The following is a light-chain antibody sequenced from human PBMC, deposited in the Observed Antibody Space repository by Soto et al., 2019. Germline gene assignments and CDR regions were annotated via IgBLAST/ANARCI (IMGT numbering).Light chain of an antibody. Sequence: EIVMTQSPATLSVSPGERATVSCRASQSVSSNLAWYQQKPGQAPRLLIYGASRRATGIPDRFSGSGSGTDFILTISRLEPEDFAVYYCQHYDNSPPSVTFGPGTKVDI. J-gene: IGKJ3*01. CDR1: QSVSSN. CDR2: GAS. CDR3: QHYDNSPPSVT. V-gene: IGKV3-20*01.